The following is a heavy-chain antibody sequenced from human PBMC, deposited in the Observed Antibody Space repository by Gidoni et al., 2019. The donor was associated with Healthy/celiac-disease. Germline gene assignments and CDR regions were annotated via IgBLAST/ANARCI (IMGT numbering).Heavy chain of an antibody. V-gene: IGHV3-7*01. Sequence: EVQLVESGGGLVQPGGSLRLSCAASGFPFSSYWMSWVRQAPGKGLEWVANINQYGSEKYYVDSVKGRFTISRDNAKNSLYLQMNSLRAEDTAVYYCAKRYSGYDVFDYWGQGTLVTVSS. CDR1: GFPFSSYW. CDR2: INQYGSEK. J-gene: IGHJ4*02. D-gene: IGHD5-12*01. CDR3: AKRYSGYDVFDY.